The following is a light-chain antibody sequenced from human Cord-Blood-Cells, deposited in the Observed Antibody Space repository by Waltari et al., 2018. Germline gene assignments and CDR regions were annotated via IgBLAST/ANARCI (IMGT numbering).Light chain of an antibody. CDR2: ASS. CDR3: QQSYSTPPT. Sequence: DIKMTQSTSSLSESVGDRVTLTGRASQSISSNLNWYQQKPGNAPKLLIYASSSLQSGVPSRFSGSGSGIDFTLTISSLQPEDFATYYCQQSYSTPPTFGQGTKVEIK. J-gene: IGKJ1*01. CDR1: QSISSN. V-gene: IGKV1-39*01.